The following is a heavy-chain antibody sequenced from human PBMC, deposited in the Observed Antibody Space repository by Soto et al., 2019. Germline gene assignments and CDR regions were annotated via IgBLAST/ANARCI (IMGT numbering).Heavy chain of an antibody. CDR1: GFTFSRYG. D-gene: IGHD6-19*01. CDR2: ISGSGGST. CDR3: AKIPSQAERWRDVAFTI. Sequence: EVQLLESGGGLVQPGGSLRLSCAASGFTFSRYGMSWVRQAPGKGLEWVSAISGSGGSTYYADSVKGRFTISRDNSKNTLYLQMNSLRAEDTAVYYCAKIPSQAERWRDVAFTIWGQGTMVTVSS. V-gene: IGHV3-23*01. J-gene: IGHJ3*02.